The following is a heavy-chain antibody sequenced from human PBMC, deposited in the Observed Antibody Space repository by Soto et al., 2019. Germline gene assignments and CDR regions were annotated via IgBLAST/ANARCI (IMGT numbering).Heavy chain of an antibody. CDR1: GFTFGDYA. Sequence: GGSLRLSCTASGFTFGDYAMSWVRQAPGKGLEWVGFIRSKAYGGTTEYAASVKDRFTISRDDSKSIAYLQMNSLKTEDTAVYYCTRDLDIVVVPAAPPYYMDVWGKGTTVTVSS. CDR2: IRSKAYGGTT. CDR3: TRDLDIVVVPAAPPYYMDV. D-gene: IGHD2-2*03. J-gene: IGHJ6*03. V-gene: IGHV3-49*04.